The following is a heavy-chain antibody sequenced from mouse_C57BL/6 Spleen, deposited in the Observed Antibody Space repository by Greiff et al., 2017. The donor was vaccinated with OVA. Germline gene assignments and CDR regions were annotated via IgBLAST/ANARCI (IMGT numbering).Heavy chain of an antibody. Sequence: VQLQQPGAELVMPGASVKLSCKASGYTFTSYWMHWVKQRPGQGLEWIGEIDPSDSYTNYNQKFKGKATLTVDKSSSTAYMQLSCLTSEDSAVYYCARGAALYAMGYWGQGASVTVST. V-gene: IGHV1-69*01. J-gene: IGHJ4*01. CDR3: ARGAALYAMGY. CDR2: IDPSDSYT. D-gene: IGHD6-1*01. CDR1: GYTFTSYW.